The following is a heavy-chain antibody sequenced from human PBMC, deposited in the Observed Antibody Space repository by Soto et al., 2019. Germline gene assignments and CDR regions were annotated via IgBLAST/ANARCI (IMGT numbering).Heavy chain of an antibody. CDR1: GGSVNSGGYY. D-gene: IGHD4-17*01. V-gene: IGHV4-61*08. Sequence: QVQMHESGPGLVKPSETLSLTCSVSGGSVNSGGYYWSWIRQPPGNGLEWIGYVFHTGSTNYNPSLKSRVTISLARPKTQFSLKLTPVTAADTARYYCARLYGDYVYTWGQGTMVTVSS. CDR3: ARLYGDYVYT. CDR2: VFHTGST. J-gene: IGHJ3*01.